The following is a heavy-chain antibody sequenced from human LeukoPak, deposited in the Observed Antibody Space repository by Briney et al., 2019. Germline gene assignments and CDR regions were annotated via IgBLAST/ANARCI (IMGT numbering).Heavy chain of an antibody. CDR1: GGSFSGYY. CDR2: INHSGST. CDR3: AREGIVVVPAAIRSWWFDP. V-gene: IGHV4-34*01. D-gene: IGHD2-2*02. J-gene: IGHJ5*02. Sequence: SETLSLTCAVYGGSFSGYYWSWIRQPPGKGLGWIGEINHSGSTNYNPSLKSRVTISVDTSKNQFSLKLSSVTAADTAVYYCAREGIVVVPAAIRSWWFDPWGQGTLVTVSS.